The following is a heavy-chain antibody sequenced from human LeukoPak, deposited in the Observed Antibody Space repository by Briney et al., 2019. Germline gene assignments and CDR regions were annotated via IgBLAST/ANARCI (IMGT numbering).Heavy chain of an antibody. V-gene: IGHV3-23*01. J-gene: IGHJ4*02. CDR1: GSTFSSYA. Sequence: GGSLRLSCAASGSTFSSYAMSWVRQAPGKGLEWVSAISGSGGSTYYADSVKGRFTISRDNSKNTLYLQMNSLRAEDTAVYYCAKGRESYDFWSGQYISGYYFDYWGQGTLVTVSS. CDR2: ISGSGGST. D-gene: IGHD3-3*01. CDR3: AKGRESYDFWSGQYISGYYFDY.